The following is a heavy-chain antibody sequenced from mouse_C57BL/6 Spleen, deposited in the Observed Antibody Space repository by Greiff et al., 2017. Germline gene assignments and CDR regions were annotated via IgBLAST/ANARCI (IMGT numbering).Heavy chain of an antibody. CDR1: GYTFTSYW. CDR2: IDPSGSYT. CDR3: ARDPHYCGSGLYWYFEV. V-gene: IGHV1-69*01. Sequence: QVQLQQPGAELVMPGASVKLSCKASGYTFTSYWMHWVKQRPGQGLEWIGEIDPSGSYTNYNQKFKGKSTLTVDKSSSTAYLQLSSLTSEDSAVYYCARDPHYCGSGLYWYFEVWGTGTTVTVSS. J-gene: IGHJ1*03. D-gene: IGHD1-1*01.